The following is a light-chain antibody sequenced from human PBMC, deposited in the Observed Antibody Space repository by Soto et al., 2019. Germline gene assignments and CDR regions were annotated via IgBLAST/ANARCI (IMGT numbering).Light chain of an antibody. CDR3: QQYNNWPPT. CDR1: QSVSSSY. J-gene: IGKJ1*01. V-gene: IGKV3-20*01. CDR2: GAS. Sequence: EIVLTQSPVTLSLSPGERATLSCRASQSVSSSYLAWYQQKPGQAPRLLIYGASSRATGIPDRFSGSGSGSDFTLTISRLEPEDFAVYYCQQYNNWPPTFGQGTKVEIK.